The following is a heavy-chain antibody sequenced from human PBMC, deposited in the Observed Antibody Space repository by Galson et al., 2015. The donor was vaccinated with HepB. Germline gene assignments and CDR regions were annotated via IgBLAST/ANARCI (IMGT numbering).Heavy chain of an antibody. CDR3: ARDRSWFDP. CDR2: IISSSDTI. V-gene: IGHV3-48*01. Sequence: SLRLSCAASGFTFSNYWMHWVRQAPGKGLEWVSYIISSSDTIYYADSVKGRFTISRDNAKNSLYLQMNSLRAEDTAVYYCARDRSWFDPWGQGTLVTVSS. J-gene: IGHJ5*02. CDR1: GFTFSNYW.